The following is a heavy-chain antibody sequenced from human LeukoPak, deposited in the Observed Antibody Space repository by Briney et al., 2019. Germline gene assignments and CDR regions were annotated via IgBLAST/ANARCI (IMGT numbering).Heavy chain of an antibody. D-gene: IGHD6-13*01. J-gene: IGHJ4*02. CDR3: AKVTGIAAAGRVDY. CDR1: GFTFSSYA. Sequence: GGSLRLSCAASGFTFSSYAMSWVRQAPGKGLEWVSAISGSGGSTYYADSVKGRFTISRDNSKNTPYLQMNSLRAEDTAVYYCAKVTGIAAAGRVDYWGQGTLVTVSS. V-gene: IGHV3-23*01. CDR2: ISGSGGST.